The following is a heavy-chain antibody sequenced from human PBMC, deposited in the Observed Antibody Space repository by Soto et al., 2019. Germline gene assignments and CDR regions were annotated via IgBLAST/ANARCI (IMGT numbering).Heavy chain of an antibody. CDR1: GGSISSGDYY. CDR3: ARGGDITIFGVVNYGMDV. J-gene: IGHJ6*02. D-gene: IGHD3-3*01. Sequence: PSETLSLTCTVSGGSISSGDYYWSWIRQPPGKGLEWIGYIYYSGSTYYKQSLKSQVNISVDTSKNQYSLKLSSVTAADTAVYYCARGGDITIFGVVNYGMDVWGQGTTVTVSS. V-gene: IGHV4-30-4*01. CDR2: IYYSGST.